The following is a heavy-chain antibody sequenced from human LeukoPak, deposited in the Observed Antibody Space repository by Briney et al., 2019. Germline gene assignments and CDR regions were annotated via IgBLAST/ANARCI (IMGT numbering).Heavy chain of an antibody. CDR2: IYSGGST. D-gene: IGHD3-10*01. CDR1: GFTFSSYS. Sequence: GGSLRLSCAASGFTFSSYSMSWVRQAPGKGLEWVSVIYSGGSTYYADSVKGRFTISRDNSKSTLYIQMNSLRAEDTAVYYCARAKPKNMVRGLIMRRESRYYFDYWGQGTLVTVSS. J-gene: IGHJ4*02. CDR3: ARAKPKNMVRGLIMRRESRYYFDY. V-gene: IGHV3-53*01.